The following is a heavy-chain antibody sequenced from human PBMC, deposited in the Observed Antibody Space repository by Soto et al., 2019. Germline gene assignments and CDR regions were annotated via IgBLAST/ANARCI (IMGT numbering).Heavy chain of an antibody. Sequence: DVQVLESGGGLVQPGGSLRLSCAASGFTFSNYGMSWVRQAPGKGLEWVSSIRNSGGSTYYADSVKGRFTISRDTSKNTLYLQMDSLRVEDTAIYYCGKTSNQITMIRGVGYFDYWGQGTLVTVSS. CDR2: IRNSGGST. J-gene: IGHJ4*02. CDR1: GFTFSNYG. V-gene: IGHV3-23*01. CDR3: GKTSNQITMIRGVGYFDY. D-gene: IGHD3-10*01.